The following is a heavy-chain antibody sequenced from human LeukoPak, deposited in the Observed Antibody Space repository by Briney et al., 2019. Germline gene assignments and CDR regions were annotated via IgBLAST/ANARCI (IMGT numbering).Heavy chain of an antibody. CDR1: GFTFSSYS. V-gene: IGHV3-21*01. Sequence: GGSLRLSCAASGFTFSSYSMNWVRQAPGKGLEWVSSISSSSSYIYYADSVKGRFTISRDNAKNSLYLQMNSLRVEDTAVYYCARDSHHYRMGDFDYWGQGTLVTVSS. D-gene: IGHD3-16*01. CDR2: ISSSSSYI. J-gene: IGHJ4*02. CDR3: ARDSHHYRMGDFDY.